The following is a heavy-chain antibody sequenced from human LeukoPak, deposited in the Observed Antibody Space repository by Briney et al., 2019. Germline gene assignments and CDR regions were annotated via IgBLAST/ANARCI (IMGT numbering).Heavy chain of an antibody. D-gene: IGHD1-1*01. CDR2: IQYDGSNK. CDR1: GFTFSSYG. V-gene: IGHV3-30*02. Sequence: GGSLRLSCAASGFTFSSYGMHWVRQAPGKGLEWVTFIQYDGSNKYYADSVKGRFTISRDNSKNTLFLQMSSLRAEDTAVYYCAKGINCGYYFHYWGQGTLVTVSS. CDR3: AKGINCGYYFHY. J-gene: IGHJ4*02.